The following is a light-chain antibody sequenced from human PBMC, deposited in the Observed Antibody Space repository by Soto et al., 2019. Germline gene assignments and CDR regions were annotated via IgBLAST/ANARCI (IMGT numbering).Light chain of an antibody. CDR2: WAS. CDR3: QQYNDWHPIT. J-gene: IGKJ5*01. CDR1: QSVLYSSNNKNC. V-gene: IGKV4-1*01. Sequence: DIVMTQSPDSLAVSLGERATINCKSSQSVLYSSNNKNCLAWFQKKPGQPPKLLILWASTREFGVPDRFSGSGSGTDFTLTISGLQSEDFAFYYCQQYNDWHPITFGQGTRLEIK.